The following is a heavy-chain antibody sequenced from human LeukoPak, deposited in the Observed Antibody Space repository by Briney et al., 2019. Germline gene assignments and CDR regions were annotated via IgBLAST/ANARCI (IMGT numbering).Heavy chain of an antibody. CDR2: ILSKTDGGT. J-gene: IGHJ4*02. CDR3: ATGSWTSPFDY. CDR1: GFTFTDAW. V-gene: IGHV3-15*01. D-gene: IGHD3/OR15-3a*01. Sequence: KPGESLRLSCAASGFTFTDAWMTWVRQAPGKGLEWVGRILSKTDGGTDYAAPVKGRFTISRDDSKNTLFLQANSLKIEDTAVYYCATGSWTSPFDYWGQGTLVTVSS.